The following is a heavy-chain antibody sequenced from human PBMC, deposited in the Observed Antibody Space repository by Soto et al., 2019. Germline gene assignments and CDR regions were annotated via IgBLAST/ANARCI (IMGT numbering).Heavy chain of an antibody. CDR3: ARAGITMVRGVIYYYGMDV. Sequence: PSETLSLTCAVSGGSISSGGYSWSWIRQPPGKGLEWIGYIYHSGSTYYNPSLKSRVTISVDRSKNQFSLKLSSVTAADTAVYYCARAGITMVRGVIYYYGMDVWGQGTTVPVSS. CDR1: GGSISSGGYS. D-gene: IGHD3-10*01. CDR2: IYHSGST. J-gene: IGHJ6*02. V-gene: IGHV4-30-2*01.